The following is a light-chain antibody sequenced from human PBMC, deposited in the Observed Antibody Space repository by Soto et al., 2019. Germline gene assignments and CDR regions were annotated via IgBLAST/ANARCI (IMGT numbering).Light chain of an antibody. CDR3: LQALQLPRT. CDR1: QSLLHSNGYDY. V-gene: IGKV2-28*01. J-gene: IGKJ1*01. Sequence: DIVMTQSPLSLPVTPGEPASISCRSSQSLLHSNGYDYLDWYLQKPGQSPQLLIYLGSTRASGVPDRFSGSGSGTDFTLKISRVEAEDVGVYYCLQALQLPRTFGQGTMVEIK. CDR2: LGS.